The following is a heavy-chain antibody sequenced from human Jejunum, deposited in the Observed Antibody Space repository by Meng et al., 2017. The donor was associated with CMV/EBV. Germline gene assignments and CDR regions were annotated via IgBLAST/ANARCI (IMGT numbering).Heavy chain of an antibody. J-gene: IGHJ6*02. Sequence: AASGFPVTSNYMTWVRQAPGKGLEWVSGIYRGGNTFYAGSVKGRFTISRDTSKNTLFLQMNSLRADDTAIYYCVTDTTSNTPMDVWCQGTTVTVSS. D-gene: IGHD4-11*01. V-gene: IGHV3-53*01. CDR3: VTDTTSNTPMDV. CDR2: IYRGGNT. CDR1: GFPVTSNY.